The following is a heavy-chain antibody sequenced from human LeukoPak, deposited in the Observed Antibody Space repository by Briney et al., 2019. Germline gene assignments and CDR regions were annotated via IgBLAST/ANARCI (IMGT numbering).Heavy chain of an antibody. Sequence: GGSLRLSCAASGFTFEDYGMSWVRQAPGKGLEWVSGINWNGGSTGYADSVKGRFTISRDNAKNCLYLQMNSLRAEDTAFYYCARGGYGDYMGDCGQGTVVTFSS. V-gene: IGHV3-20*04. CDR2: INWNGGST. CDR3: ARGGYGDYMGD. D-gene: IGHD4-17*01. J-gene: IGHJ4*01. CDR1: GFTFEDYG.